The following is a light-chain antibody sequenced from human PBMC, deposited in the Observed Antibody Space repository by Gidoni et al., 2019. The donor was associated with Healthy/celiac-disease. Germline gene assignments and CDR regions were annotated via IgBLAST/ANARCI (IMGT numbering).Light chain of an antibody. CDR1: QSISSW. J-gene: IGKJ1*01. Sequence: DIQMTQSPSTLSASVGDRVIITCRASQSISSWLAWYQQKPGKAPKLLLYKASSLESGVPSRFSGSGSGTEFTLTISSLQPDDFATYYCQQYNSYSRTFGQGTKVEIK. CDR3: QQYNSYSRT. CDR2: KAS. V-gene: IGKV1-5*03.